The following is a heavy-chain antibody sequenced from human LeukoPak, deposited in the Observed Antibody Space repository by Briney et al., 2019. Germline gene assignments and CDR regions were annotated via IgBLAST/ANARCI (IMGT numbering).Heavy chain of an antibody. J-gene: IGHJ4*02. CDR3: ASQRLAYCGGDCQDY. Sequence: GGSLRLSCAASGFTFSSYSMNRVRQAPGKGLEWVSSISSSSSYIYYADSVKGRFTISRDNAKNSLYLQMNSLRAEDTAVYYSASQRLAYCGGDCQDYWGQGTLVTVSS. CDR2: ISSSSSYI. V-gene: IGHV3-21*01. D-gene: IGHD2-21*02. CDR1: GFTFSSYS.